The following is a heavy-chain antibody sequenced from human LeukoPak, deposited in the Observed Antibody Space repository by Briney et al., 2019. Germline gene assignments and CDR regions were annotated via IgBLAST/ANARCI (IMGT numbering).Heavy chain of an antibody. CDR2: INSDGSST. Sequence: GGSLRLSCAASGFTFSIYWVHWVRQAPGKGLVWVSSINSDGSSTSYADSVKGRFTISRDNARNTLYLQMNTLRAEDTAVYYCASLDYWGQGTPVTVSS. V-gene: IGHV3-74*01. J-gene: IGHJ4*02. CDR3: ASLDY. CDR1: GFTFSIYW.